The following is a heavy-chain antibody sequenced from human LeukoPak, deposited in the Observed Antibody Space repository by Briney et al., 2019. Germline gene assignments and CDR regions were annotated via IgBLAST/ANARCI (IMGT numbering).Heavy chain of an antibody. V-gene: IGHV3-21*01. D-gene: IGHD2-2*01. CDR1: GFTFSSYS. CDR3: ASIWGYCSSTSCLT. CDR2: ISSSSSYI. J-gene: IGHJ4*02. Sequence: PGGSLRLSCAASGFTFSSYSMNWVRQAPGKGLEWVSSISSSSSYICYADSVKGRFTVSRDNAKNSLYLQMNSLRAEDTAVYYCASIWGYCSSTSCLTWGQGTLVTVSS.